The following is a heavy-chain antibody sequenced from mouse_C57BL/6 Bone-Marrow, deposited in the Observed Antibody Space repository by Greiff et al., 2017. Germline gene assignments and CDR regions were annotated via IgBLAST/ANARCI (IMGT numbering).Heavy chain of an antibody. J-gene: IGHJ1*03. CDR1: GYTFTSYW. V-gene: IGHV1-64*01. D-gene: IGHD3-2*02. CDR3: ARSRLLPYFDV. Sequence: VQLQQPGAELVKPGASVKLSCKASGYTFTSYWMHWVKQRPGQGLEWIGMIHPNSGSTNYNEKFKSKATLTVDKSSSTAYMQLSSLTSEDSAVYYCARSRLLPYFDVWGTGTTVTVSS. CDR2: IHPNSGST.